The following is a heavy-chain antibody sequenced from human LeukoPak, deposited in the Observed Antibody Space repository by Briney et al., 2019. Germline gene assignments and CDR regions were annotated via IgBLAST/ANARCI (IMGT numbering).Heavy chain of an antibody. D-gene: IGHD4-17*01. J-gene: IGHJ4*02. Sequence: GGSLRLSCAPSGFTFSRHGMHWVRQAPGKGLEWVAIISYDGSNKYYADSVKGRFTISRDNSKNTLYLQMNSLRAEDTAVYYCATGTTTVTRWDFDYWGQGTLVTVSS. V-gene: IGHV3-30*03. CDR3: ATGTTTVTRWDFDY. CDR1: GFTFSRHG. CDR2: ISYDGSNK.